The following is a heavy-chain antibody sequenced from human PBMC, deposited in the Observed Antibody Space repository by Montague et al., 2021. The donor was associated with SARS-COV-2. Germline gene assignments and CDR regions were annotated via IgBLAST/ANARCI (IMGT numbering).Heavy chain of an antibody. Sequence: SLRLSCAASGFTVSSNYMSWVRQAPGKGLEWVSDIYSGGSTYYADSVKGRFTISRDNSTNTVYLQMNSLRAADTAVYYCARDTPKQLNYYYGMDVWGQGTTVTVSS. CDR3: ARDTPKQLNYYYGMDV. V-gene: IGHV3-66*01. D-gene: IGHD6-13*01. CDR2: IYSGGST. CDR1: GFTVSSNY. J-gene: IGHJ6*02.